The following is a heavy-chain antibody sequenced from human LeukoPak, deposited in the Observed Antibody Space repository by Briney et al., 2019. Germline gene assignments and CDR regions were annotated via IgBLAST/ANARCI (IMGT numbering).Heavy chain of an antibody. V-gene: IGHV1-69*05. CDR1: GGTFSSYA. CDR3: ARDQIAARTIV. J-gene: IGHJ4*02. Sequence: ASVKVSCKASGGTFSSYAISWVRQAPGQGLEWMGRIIPIFGTANHAQKFQGRVTITTDESTSTAYMELSSLRSVDTAVYYCARDQIAARTIVWGQGTLVTVSS. D-gene: IGHD6-6*01. CDR2: IIPIFGTA.